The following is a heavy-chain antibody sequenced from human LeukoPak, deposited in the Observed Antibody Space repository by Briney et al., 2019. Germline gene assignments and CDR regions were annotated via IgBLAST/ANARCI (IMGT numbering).Heavy chain of an antibody. D-gene: IGHD4-17*01. J-gene: IGHJ4*02. CDR2: IYYSGST. CDR1: GGSISSHY. V-gene: IGHV4-59*11. CDR3: ARGPGDYVAFDY. Sequence: SETLSLTCTVSGGSISSHYWSWIRQPPGKGLEWIGYIYYSGSTNYNPSRKSRVTISVDTSKNQFSLKRSSVTAADTAVYYCARGPGDYVAFDYWGQGTLVTVSS.